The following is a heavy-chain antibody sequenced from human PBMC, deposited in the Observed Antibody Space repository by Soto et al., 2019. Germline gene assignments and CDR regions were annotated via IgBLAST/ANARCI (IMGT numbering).Heavy chain of an antibody. D-gene: IGHD2-15*01. CDR1: GYTFTNYA. J-gene: IGHJ4*02. CDR2: INAGNGKT. Sequence: ASVKVSCKASGYTFTNYAIHWVRQAPGQRLEWMGWINAGNGKTKYSQKFQGRVTITRDTSASTAYMELNSLRSEDTAVYYCARGPGGPDGPGDYWGQGTLVTVSS. V-gene: IGHV1-3*01. CDR3: ARGPGGPDGPGDY.